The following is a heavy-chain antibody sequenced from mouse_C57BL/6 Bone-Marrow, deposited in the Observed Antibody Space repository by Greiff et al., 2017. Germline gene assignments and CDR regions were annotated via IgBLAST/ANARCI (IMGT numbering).Heavy chain of an antibody. CDR2: IDPENGDT. J-gene: IGHJ4*01. D-gene: IGHD6-5*01. V-gene: IGHV14-4*01. Sequence: EVQLQQSGAELVRPGASVKLSCTASGFNIKDDYMHWVKQRPEQGLEWIGWIDPENGDTEYASKFQGKATITADTSSNTAYLQLSSLTSEDTAVYDCTTGSLYYYAMDYWGQGTSVTVSS. CDR1: GFNIKDDY. CDR3: TTGSLYYYAMDY.